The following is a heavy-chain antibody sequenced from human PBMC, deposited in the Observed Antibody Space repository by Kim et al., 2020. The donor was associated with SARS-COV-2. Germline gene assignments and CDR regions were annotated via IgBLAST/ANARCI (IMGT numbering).Heavy chain of an antibody. J-gene: IGHJ4*02. CDR3: ARVGYSSCLFDY. CDR1: GFTFSSYW. CDR2: IKQDGSEK. V-gene: IGHV3-7*01. Sequence: GGSMRLSCAASGFTFSSYWMSWVRQAPGKGLEWVANIKQDGSEKYYVDSVKGRFTISRDNAKNSLYLQMNSLRAEDTAVYSCARVGYSSCLFDYWGQGTLVTVSS. D-gene: IGHD6-19*01.